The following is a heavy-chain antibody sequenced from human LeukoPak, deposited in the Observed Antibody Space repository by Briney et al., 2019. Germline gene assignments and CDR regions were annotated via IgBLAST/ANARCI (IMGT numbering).Heavy chain of an antibody. J-gene: IGHJ4*02. V-gene: IGHV6-1*01. D-gene: IGHD5-24*01. CDR3: ARNRDGYIDN. Sequence: SQTLSLTCAISGDSISSNIAAWSWIRQSPSRGLEWLGRAYYRSKWYNGYAVSVKSRITINPDTSKNQFSLHLNSVTPEDTAVYYCARNRDGYIDNWGQGTLVTVSS. CDR2: AYYRSKWYN. CDR1: GDSISSNIAA.